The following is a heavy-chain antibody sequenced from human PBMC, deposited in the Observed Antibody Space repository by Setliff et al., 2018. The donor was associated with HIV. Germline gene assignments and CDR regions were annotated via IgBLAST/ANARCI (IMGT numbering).Heavy chain of an antibody. CDR3: ARGGAYGLDV. V-gene: IGHV4-59*02. J-gene: IGHJ6*02. CDR1: GGSVTSYY. Sequence: SETLSLTCTVSGGSVTSYYWSWIRQSPEKGLEWIGYIYHTGITNYNPSLKSRLSTSIDTSKNQFSLSLRSVTAADTAVYYCARGGAYGLDVWGQGTAVTVSS. D-gene: IGHD3-10*01. CDR2: IYHTGIT.